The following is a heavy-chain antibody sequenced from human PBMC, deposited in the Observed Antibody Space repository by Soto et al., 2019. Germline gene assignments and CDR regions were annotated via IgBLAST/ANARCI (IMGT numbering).Heavy chain of an antibody. Sequence: KTSETLSLTCAVYGGSFSGYYWSWIRQPPGKGLEWIGEINHSGSTNYNPSLKSRVTISVDTSKNQFSLKLSSVTAADTAVYYCARGRSNSSGWYYYYYGMDVWGQGTTVTVSS. V-gene: IGHV4-34*01. CDR1: GGSFSGYY. CDR2: INHSGST. D-gene: IGHD6-19*01. CDR3: ARGRSNSSGWYYYYYGMDV. J-gene: IGHJ6*02.